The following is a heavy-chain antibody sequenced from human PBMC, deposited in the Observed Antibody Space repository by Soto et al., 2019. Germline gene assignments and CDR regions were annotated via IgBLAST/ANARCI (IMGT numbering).Heavy chain of an antibody. CDR3: ARDMVYSGSNGAFDI. CDR1: GYTITGNY. CDR2: INPNRGGT. J-gene: IGHJ3*02. D-gene: IGHD1-26*01. V-gene: IGHV1-2*04. Sequence: APIKVSYKAPGYTITGNYMHWVRQAPGQGLERMGRINPNRGGTNDEQKIQGWVTMTRDTSISTAYMELIRLRSDDSAVYFCARDMVYSGSNGAFDIWGQGTMITVSS.